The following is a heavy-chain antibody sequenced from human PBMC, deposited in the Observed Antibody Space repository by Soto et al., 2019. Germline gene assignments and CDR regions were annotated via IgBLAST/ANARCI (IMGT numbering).Heavy chain of an antibody. J-gene: IGHJ4*02. V-gene: IGHV4-28*03. CDR2: IYYSGST. CDR1: GYSISSSNW. D-gene: IGHD6-13*01. Sequence: PSETLSLTCAVSGYSISSSNWWGWIRQPPGKGLEWIGYIYYSGSTYYNPSLKSRVTMSVDTSKNQFSLKLSSVTAADTAVYYCARASIAAAGIFDYWGQGTLVTVSS. CDR3: ARASIAAAGIFDY.